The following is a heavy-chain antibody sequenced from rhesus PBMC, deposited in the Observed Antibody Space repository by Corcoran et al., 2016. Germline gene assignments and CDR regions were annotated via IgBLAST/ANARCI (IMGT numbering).Heavy chain of an antibody. CDR3: ARRSSGWYFDD. D-gene: IGHD6-31*01. V-gene: IGHV2-174*01. J-gene: IGHJ4*01. CDR2: IYWDDDK. Sequence: QVTLTESGPALGKPTQTLTRTCTFSGFSISTSGMGVGWIRHPPGKALKWLALIYWDDDKYYSTSLKSRLTNSKDTSKNQVVLTMTNMDPVDTATYYCARRSSGWYFDDWGQGVLVTVSS. CDR1: GFSISTSGMG.